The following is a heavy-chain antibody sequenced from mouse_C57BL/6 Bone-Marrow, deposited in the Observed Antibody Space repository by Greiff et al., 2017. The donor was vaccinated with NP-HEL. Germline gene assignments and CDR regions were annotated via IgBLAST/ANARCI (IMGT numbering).Heavy chain of an antibody. CDR1: GYTFTSYW. V-gene: IGHV1-50*01. Sequence: VQLQQPGAELVKPGASVKLSCKASGYTFTSYWMQWVKQRPGQGLEWIGEIDPSDSYTNYTQKFKGKATLTVDTSSSTAYMQLSSLTSEDSAVYYCARPYDYDRGDYWGQGTTLTVSS. D-gene: IGHD2-4*01. J-gene: IGHJ2*01. CDR3: ARPYDYDRGDY. CDR2: IDPSDSYT.